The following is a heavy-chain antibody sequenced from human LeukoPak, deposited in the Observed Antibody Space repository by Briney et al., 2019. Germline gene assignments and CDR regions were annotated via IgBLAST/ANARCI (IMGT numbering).Heavy chain of an antibody. D-gene: IGHD2-15*01. CDR1: RFTFSSYG. J-gene: IGHJ4*02. CDR3: ARGYGQFDY. CDR2: IRYDGSNK. V-gene: IGHV3-30*02. Sequence: GGSLRLPCAASRFTFSSYGFHWVRQAPGKGLEWVAFIRYDGSNKYYPDSVKGRFTISRDNSKNTVYLQMNSLRDEDTAIYYCARGYGQFDYWGQGTRVTVSS.